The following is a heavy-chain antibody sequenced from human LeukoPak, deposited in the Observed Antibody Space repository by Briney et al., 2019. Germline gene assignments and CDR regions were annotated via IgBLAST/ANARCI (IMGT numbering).Heavy chain of an antibody. CDR2: INPSGGST. Sequence: ASVKVSCKASGYTFTSYYMHWVRQAPGQGLEWMGIINPSGGSTSYAQKFQGRVTMTRDTSTSTVYMELSSLRSEDTAVYYCATHSLGYCSGGSCSGDYWGQGTLVTVSS. V-gene: IGHV1-46*01. J-gene: IGHJ4*02. CDR3: ATHSLGYCSGGSCSGDY. D-gene: IGHD2-15*01. CDR1: GYTFTSYY.